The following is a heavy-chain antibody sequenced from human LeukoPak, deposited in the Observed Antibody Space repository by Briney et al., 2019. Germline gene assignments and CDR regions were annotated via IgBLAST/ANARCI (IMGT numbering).Heavy chain of an antibody. CDR3: AREAGLRFYYYYYMDV. CDR2: IYYSGST. J-gene: IGHJ6*03. D-gene: IGHD3-3*01. V-gene: IGHV4-39*07. CDR1: GGSISSSSYY. Sequence: SETLSLTCTASGGSISSSSYYWGWIRQPPGKGLEWIGSIYYSGSTYYNPSLKSRVTISVDTSKNQFSLKLSSVTAADTAVYYCAREAGLRFYYYYYMDVWGKGTTVTVSS.